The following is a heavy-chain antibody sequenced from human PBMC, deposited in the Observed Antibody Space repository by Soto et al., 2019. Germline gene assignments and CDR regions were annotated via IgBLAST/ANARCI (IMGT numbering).Heavy chain of an antibody. J-gene: IGHJ4*02. V-gene: IGHV3-30-3*01. CDR1: GFTFNSFA. CDR3: ARDHMTTMTSYHFDY. Sequence: GGSLRLSCAASGFTFNSFAMHWVRQAPGKGLEWVSVISYDASNKFYADSVKGRFTISRDNSKNTLYLQMNSLRAEDTAVYYCARDHMTTMTSYHFDYWGQGTRVTVSS. D-gene: IGHD4-17*01. CDR2: ISYDASNK.